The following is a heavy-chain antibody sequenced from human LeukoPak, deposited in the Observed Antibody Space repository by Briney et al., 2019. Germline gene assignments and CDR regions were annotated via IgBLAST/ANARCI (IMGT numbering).Heavy chain of an antibody. CDR3: VRDRGTYRPIDY. Sequence: PGGSLRLSCAASAFSLNAYNMNWVRQAPGKGLEWVSSISYTGTYIYYADSVKGRFTITRDNAQNSLYLQMNSLRAEDTAIYYCVRDRGTYRPIDYWGQGTLVTVSS. V-gene: IGHV3-21*04. CDR1: AFSLNAYN. CDR2: ISYTGTYI. D-gene: IGHD1-26*01. J-gene: IGHJ4*02.